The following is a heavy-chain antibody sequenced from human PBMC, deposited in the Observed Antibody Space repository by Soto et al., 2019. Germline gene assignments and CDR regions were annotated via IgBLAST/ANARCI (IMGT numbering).Heavy chain of an antibody. CDR3: AREEGGTQMLTGSENYFDY. CDR1: GYSFTSYW. Sequence: EVQLVQSGAEVKKPGESLKISCKGSGYSFTSYWIGWVRQMPGKGLEWMGILYPGDSDTRYSPSFQGQVTISADKSITTAYLQCSTLKASDTAMYYCAREEGGTQMLTGSENYFDYWGQGTLVTVSS. V-gene: IGHV5-51*01. J-gene: IGHJ4*02. D-gene: IGHD3-9*01. CDR2: LYPGDSDT.